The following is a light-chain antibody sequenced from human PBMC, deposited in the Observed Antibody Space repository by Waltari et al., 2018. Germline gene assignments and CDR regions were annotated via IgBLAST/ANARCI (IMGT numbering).Light chain of an antibody. CDR1: QSLVSSDGNTY. V-gene: IGKV2-30*01. CDR2: TVA. J-gene: IGKJ1*01. Sequence: DAVMTQSPLSLPVTLGQPASISCRSSQSLVSSDGNTYLSWLQQRPGQEPWSLIYTVAKRDCGVRDRFSGSGSGTDFTLKISRVEAEDVGVYDGMQATYWPWTFGQGTKVEIK. CDR3: MQATYWPWT.